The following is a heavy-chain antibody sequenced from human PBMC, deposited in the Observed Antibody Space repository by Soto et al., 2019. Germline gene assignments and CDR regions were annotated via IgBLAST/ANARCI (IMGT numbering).Heavy chain of an antibody. CDR2: ISYDGSNK. D-gene: IGHD2-2*01. J-gene: IGHJ6*03. CDR1: GFTFSSYG. CDR3: AKSQIPSDIVVVPAAILYYYMDV. Sequence: GGSLRLSCAASGFTFSSYGMHWVRQAPGKGLEWVAVISYDGSNKYYADSVKGRFTISRDNSKNTLYLQMNSLRAEDTAVYYCAKSQIPSDIVVVPAAILYYYMDVWGKGTTVTVSS. V-gene: IGHV3-30*18.